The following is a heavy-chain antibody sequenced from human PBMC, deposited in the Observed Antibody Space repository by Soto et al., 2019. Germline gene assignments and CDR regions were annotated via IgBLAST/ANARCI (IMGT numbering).Heavy chain of an antibody. CDR2: IYYSGST. CDR1: GGSISSGGYY. Sequence: SETLSLTCTVSGGSISSGGYYWSWIRQHPGKGLEWIGYIYYSGSTYYNPSLKSRVTISVDTSKNQFSLKLSSVTAADTAVYYCARSRINTYYYDSSGYPLDFDYWGQGTLVTVSS. V-gene: IGHV4-31*03. J-gene: IGHJ4*02. D-gene: IGHD3-22*01. CDR3: ARSRINTYYYDSSGYPLDFDY.